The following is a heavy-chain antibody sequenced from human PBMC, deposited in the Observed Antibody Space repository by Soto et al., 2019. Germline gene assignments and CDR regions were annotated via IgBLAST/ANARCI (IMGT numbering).Heavy chain of an antibody. CDR1: GYTFTGYY. CDR3: ARVLYYGSGTPFDY. D-gene: IGHD3-10*01. CDR2: INPNSGGT. Sequence: GASVKVSCKASGYTFTGYYMHWVQQAPGQGLEWMGWINPNSGGTNYAQKFQGRVTMTRDTSISTAYMELSRLRSDDTAVYYCARVLYYGSGTPFDYWGQGTLVTVSS. V-gene: IGHV1-2*02. J-gene: IGHJ4*02.